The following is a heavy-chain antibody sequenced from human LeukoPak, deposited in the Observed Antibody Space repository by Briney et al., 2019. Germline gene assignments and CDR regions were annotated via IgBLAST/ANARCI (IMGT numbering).Heavy chain of an antibody. CDR3: TGGGGSYPYGMDV. J-gene: IGHJ6*02. CDR2: IRSKAYGGTT. Sequence: GGSLRLSCTASGFTFGDYAMSWVRQAPGKGLEWVGFIRSKAYGGTTEYAASVKGRFTISRDDSKSIAYLQMNSLKTEDTAVYYCTGGGGSYPYGMDVWGQGTTVTVSS. V-gene: IGHV3-49*04. CDR1: GFTFGDYA. D-gene: IGHD1-26*01.